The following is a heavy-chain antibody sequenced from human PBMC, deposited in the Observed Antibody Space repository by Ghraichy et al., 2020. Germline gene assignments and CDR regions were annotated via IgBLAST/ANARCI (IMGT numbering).Heavy chain of an antibody. CDR2: MNPNSGNT. V-gene: IGHV1-8*01. Sequence: SVNVSCKASGYTFTSYDINWVRQATGQGLEWMGWMNPNSGNTGYAQKFQGRVTMTRNTSISTAYMELSSLRSEDTAVYYCARGGNIVVVPAATDAFDIWGQGTMVTVSS. CDR3: ARGGNIVVVPAATDAFDI. J-gene: IGHJ3*02. CDR1: GYTFTSYD. D-gene: IGHD2-2*01.